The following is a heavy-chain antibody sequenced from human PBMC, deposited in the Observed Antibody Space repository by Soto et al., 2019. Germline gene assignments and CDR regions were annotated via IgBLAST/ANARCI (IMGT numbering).Heavy chain of an antibody. CDR1: GGSISSYY. J-gene: IGHJ4*02. CDR2: IYYSGST. V-gene: IGHV4-59*01. D-gene: IGHD6-19*01. Sequence: SETLSLTCTVSGGSISSYYWSWIRQPPGKGLEWIGYIYYSGSTNYNPSLKSRVTISVDTSKNQFSLKLSSVTAADTAVYYGARRIAVAGSFDEWGQGTLVT. CDR3: ARRIAVAGSFDE.